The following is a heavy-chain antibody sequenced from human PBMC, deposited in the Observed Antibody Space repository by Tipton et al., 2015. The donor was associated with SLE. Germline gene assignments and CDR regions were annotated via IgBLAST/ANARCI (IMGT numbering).Heavy chain of an antibody. CDR2: VHSSGTT. D-gene: IGHD2-21*01. Sequence: TLSLTCTVSGGASSGYFWSWFRQPPGKGLEWIGEVHSSGTTHSNPSLNSRLTMSVDTSKNQFSLRLSSVTAADTAVYYCARTQYCGGDCYGDAFDFWGQGTMVTVSS. CDR3: ARTQYCGGDCYGDAFDF. V-gene: IGHV4-34*01. J-gene: IGHJ3*01. CDR1: GGASSGYF.